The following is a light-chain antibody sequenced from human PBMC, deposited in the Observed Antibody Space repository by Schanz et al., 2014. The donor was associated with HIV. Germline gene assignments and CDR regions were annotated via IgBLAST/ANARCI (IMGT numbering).Light chain of an antibody. Sequence: EIVLTQSPGTLSLSPGERATLSCRASQSLTSRYLAWYQQKPGQAPRLLIYDASNRATGIPARFSGSGSGTDFTLTISSLEPEDFAVYYCQQRSNWYTFGQGTKLEIK. J-gene: IGKJ2*01. CDR2: DAS. CDR1: QSLTSRY. V-gene: IGKV3-11*01. CDR3: QQRSNWYT.